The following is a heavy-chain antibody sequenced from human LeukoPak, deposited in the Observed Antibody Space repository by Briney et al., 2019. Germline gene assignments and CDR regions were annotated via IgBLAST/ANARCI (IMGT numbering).Heavy chain of an antibody. CDR3: ARGHEPYYYMDV. CDR2: ISAYNGNT. Sequence: ASVKVSCKASGYAFTSYGIRWVRQAPGQGLEWMGWISAYNGNTNYAQKLQGRVTMTTDTSTSTAYMELRSLGSDDTAVYYCARGHEPYYYMDVWGKGTTVTVSS. CDR1: GYAFTSYG. V-gene: IGHV1-18*01. D-gene: IGHD1-14*01. J-gene: IGHJ6*03.